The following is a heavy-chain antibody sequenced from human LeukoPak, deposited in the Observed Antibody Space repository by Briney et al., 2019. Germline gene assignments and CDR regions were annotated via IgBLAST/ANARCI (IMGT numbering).Heavy chain of an antibody. V-gene: IGHV3-66*01. J-gene: IGHJ4*02. Sequence: GGSLRLSCAASGFTVSSNYMSWVRQAPGKGLEWVSVIYSGGSTYYADSVKGRFTISRDNSKNTLYLQMNSLRAEDTAVYYCARVGMDDRKSLDYWGQGTLVTVSS. D-gene: IGHD5-24*01. CDR2: IYSGGST. CDR3: ARVGMDDRKSLDY. CDR1: GFTVSSNY.